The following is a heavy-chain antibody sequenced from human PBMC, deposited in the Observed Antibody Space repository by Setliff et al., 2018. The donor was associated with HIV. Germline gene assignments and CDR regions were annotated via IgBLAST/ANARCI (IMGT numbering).Heavy chain of an antibody. CDR3: ARDLKRPNSNFWGGYPIPFDS. J-gene: IGHJ4*02. CDR1: GYTFNNYA. Sequence: RASVKVSCKASGYTFNNYAMNWVRQAPGQGLELMGWINTNTGNPTYAQGFTGRFVFSLDTSVSTAYLQISSLKAEDTAVYFCARDLKRPNSNFWGGYPIPFDSWGQGTLVTSPQ. CDR2: INTNTGNP. D-gene: IGHD3-3*01. V-gene: IGHV7-4-1*02.